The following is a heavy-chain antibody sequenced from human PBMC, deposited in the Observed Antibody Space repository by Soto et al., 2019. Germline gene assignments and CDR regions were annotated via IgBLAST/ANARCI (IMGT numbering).Heavy chain of an antibody. CDR2: ISSSSSYI. D-gene: IGHD4-17*01. CDR3: ARDRRSLYYYYGMDV. J-gene: IGHJ6*02. Sequence: GGSLRLSCAASGFTLSSYSMNWVRQAPGKGLEWVSSISSSSSYIYYADSVKGRFTISRDNAKNSLYLQMNSLRAEDTAVYYCARDRRSLYYYYGMDVWGQGTTVTVSS. CDR1: GFTLSSYS. V-gene: IGHV3-21*01.